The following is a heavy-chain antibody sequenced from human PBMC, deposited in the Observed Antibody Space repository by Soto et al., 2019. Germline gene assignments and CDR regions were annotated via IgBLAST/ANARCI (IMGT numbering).Heavy chain of an antibody. D-gene: IGHD3-16*02. CDR3: ARQRLSSYRARGGPFDP. CDR1: GGSISSYY. Sequence: SETLSLTCTVSGGSISSYYWSWIRQPPGKGLEWIGYIYYSGSTDYNPSLKSRVTISVDTSKNQFSLKLSSVTAADTAVYYCARQRLSSYRARGGPFDPWGQGTLVTVSS. J-gene: IGHJ5*02. V-gene: IGHV4-59*08. CDR2: IYYSGST.